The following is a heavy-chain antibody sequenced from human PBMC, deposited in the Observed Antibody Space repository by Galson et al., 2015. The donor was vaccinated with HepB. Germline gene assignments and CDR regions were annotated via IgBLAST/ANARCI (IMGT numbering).Heavy chain of an antibody. D-gene: IGHD3-10*01. V-gene: IGHV3-11*06. CDR3: ARSRLWFGELLTSYYYMDV. Sequence: SLRLSCAASGFTFSDYYMSWIRQAPGKGLEWVSYISSSSSYTNYADSVKGRFTISRDNAKDSLYLQMNSLRAEDTAVYYCARSRLWFGELLTSYYYMDVWGKGTTVTVSS. CDR2: ISSSSSYT. J-gene: IGHJ6*03. CDR1: GFTFSDYY.